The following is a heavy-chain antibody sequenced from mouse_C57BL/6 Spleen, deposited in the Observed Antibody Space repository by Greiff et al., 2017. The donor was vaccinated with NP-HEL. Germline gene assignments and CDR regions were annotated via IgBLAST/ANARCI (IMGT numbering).Heavy chain of an antibody. CDR3: AIRRQLRLLSMDY. J-gene: IGHJ4*01. Sequence: VQLQQSGPGLVQPSQSLSITCTVSGFSLTSYGVHWVRQSPGTGLEWLGVIWSGGSTDYNAAFISRLSISKDNSKSEVFCKMNSLQADDTGIYYCAIRRQLRLLSMDYWSQGTSVTVAS. CDR1: GFSLTSYG. V-gene: IGHV2-2*01. CDR2: IWSGGST. D-gene: IGHD3-2*02.